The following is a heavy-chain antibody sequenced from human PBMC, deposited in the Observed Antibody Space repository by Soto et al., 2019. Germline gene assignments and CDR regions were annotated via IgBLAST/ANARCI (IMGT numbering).Heavy chain of an antibody. V-gene: IGHV4-34*01. CDR1: GGSFSGYY. Sequence: QVQLQQWGAGPLRHLEPLSLTCGVSGGSFSGYYWAWIRQSPGKGLEWIGEINDRGSINYNPSLKRRDSISVDTSKNHYYLSLRSVTAADTAVYYCARESLDILTGPPWVWYFDLWGRGTLVTVSS. J-gene: IGHJ2*01. CDR2: INDRGSI. D-gene: IGHD3-9*01. CDR3: ARESLDILTGPPWVWYFDL.